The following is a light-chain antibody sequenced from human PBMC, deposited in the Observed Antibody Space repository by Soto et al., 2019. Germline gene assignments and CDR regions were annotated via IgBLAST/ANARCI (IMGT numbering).Light chain of an antibody. V-gene: IGKV1-33*01. CDR1: QDIKNY. CDR3: QQYDNLPLT. CDR2: DAS. Sequence: QMTQSPSSLSASVGDRVTITCPASQDIKNYLNWYQQKSGKAPKLLIYDASDLETGVPSRFSGSGSGTDFTFTINSLQPEDIATYYCQQYDNLPLTFGGGTKV. J-gene: IGKJ4*01.